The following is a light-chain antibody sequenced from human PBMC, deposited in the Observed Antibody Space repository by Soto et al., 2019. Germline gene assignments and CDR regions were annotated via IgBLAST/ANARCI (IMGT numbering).Light chain of an antibody. Sequence: ETLMTQSPATLSVSPGEGATLSCRARQSLRRSSLAWYQQKPGQAPRLLIYGVSTRATGIPDRFSGSGSGTDFTLTISRLEPEDSARYSCQQHDTSSPTFGQGTKVDIK. V-gene: IGKV3-20*01. J-gene: IGKJ1*01. CDR2: GVS. CDR1: QSLRRSS. CDR3: QQHDTSSPT.